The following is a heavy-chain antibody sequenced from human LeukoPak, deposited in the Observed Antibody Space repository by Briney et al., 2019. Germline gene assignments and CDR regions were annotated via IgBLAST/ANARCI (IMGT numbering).Heavy chain of an antibody. Sequence: GRSLRLPCAASGFTFSSYAMHWVRQAPGKGLEWVAVISYDGSNKYYADSVKGRFTISRGNSKNTLYLQMNSLRAEDTAVYYCARGSQGLWWLQPGDYWGQGTLVTVSS. CDR2: ISYDGSNK. V-gene: IGHV3-30*04. D-gene: IGHD5-12*01. CDR1: GFTFSSYA. J-gene: IGHJ4*02. CDR3: ARGSQGLWWLQPGDY.